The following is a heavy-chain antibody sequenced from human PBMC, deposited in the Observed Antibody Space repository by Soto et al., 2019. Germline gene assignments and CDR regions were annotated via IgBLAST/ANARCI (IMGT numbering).Heavy chain of an antibody. J-gene: IGHJ4*02. CDR3: ASLRSRWNIDY. CDR2: IYYTGST. V-gene: IGHV4-30-4*01. Sequence: QVQLQESGPGLVKPSQTLSLTCTVSGGSISTDDHYWSWIRQPPGKGLEWIGYIYYTGSTHYNPSLKNRLFTSLDTSKNQFSLQLTSVTAADTAVYYCASLRSRWNIDYWGQGTLVTVSS. D-gene: IGHD6-13*01. CDR1: GGSISTDDHY.